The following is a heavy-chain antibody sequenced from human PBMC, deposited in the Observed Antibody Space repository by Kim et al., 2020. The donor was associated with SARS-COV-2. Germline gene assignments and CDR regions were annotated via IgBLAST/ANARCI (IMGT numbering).Heavy chain of an antibody. CDR3: ARARVDGYNLYYYYYGMDV. CDR1: GGSFSGYY. J-gene: IGHJ6*02. Sequence: SETLSLTCAVYGGSFSGYYWSWIRQPPGKGLEWIGEINHSGSTNYNPSLKSRVTISVDTSKNQFSLKLSSVTAADTAVYYCARARVDGYNLYYYYYGMDVWGQGTTVTVSS. V-gene: IGHV4-34*01. D-gene: IGHD5-12*01. CDR2: INHSGST.